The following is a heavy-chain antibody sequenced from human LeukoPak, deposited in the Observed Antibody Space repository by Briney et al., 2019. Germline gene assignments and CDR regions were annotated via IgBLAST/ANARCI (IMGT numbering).Heavy chain of an antibody. CDR3: ARHDATIFGVVIPLFDY. CDR1: GGSFSGYY. J-gene: IGHJ4*02. Sequence: ETLSLTCAVYGGSFSGYYWNWIRQPPGKGLEWIGEINHSGGTNYNPSLKSRVTISVDTSKNQFSLKLSSVTAADTAVYYCARHDATIFGVVIPLFDYWGQGTLVTVSS. D-gene: IGHD3-3*01. CDR2: INHSGGT. V-gene: IGHV4-34*01.